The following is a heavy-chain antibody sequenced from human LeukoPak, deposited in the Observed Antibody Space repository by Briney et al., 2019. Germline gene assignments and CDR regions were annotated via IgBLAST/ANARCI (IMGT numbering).Heavy chain of an antibody. D-gene: IGHD6-13*01. CDR2: INPNSGGT. J-gene: IGHJ6*03. CDR3: ARDRIAAAGTRDYYYYMDV. CDR1: GYTFTGYY. V-gene: IGHV1-2*02. Sequence: ASVKVSCKASGYTFTGYYMRWVRQASGQGLEWKGWINPNSGGTNYAQKFQGRVTMTRDTSISTAYMELSRLRSDDTAVYYCARDRIAAAGTRDYYYYMDVWGKGTTVTVSS.